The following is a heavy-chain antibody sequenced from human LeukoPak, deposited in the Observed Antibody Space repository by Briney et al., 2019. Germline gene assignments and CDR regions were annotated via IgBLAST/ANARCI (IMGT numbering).Heavy chain of an antibody. CDR2: ISYDGTNK. CDR3: AGEGDNSSWYRFQH. Sequence: GRSLRLSCAASGFAFPSYAMHWVRQAPGKGLEWVTLISYDGTNKYYADSVKGRFTISRDNSENTLYLQMNSLRAEDTAVYYCAGEGDNSSWYRFQHWGQGTLVTVSS. CDR1: GFAFPSYA. D-gene: IGHD6-13*01. J-gene: IGHJ1*01. V-gene: IGHV3-30-3*01.